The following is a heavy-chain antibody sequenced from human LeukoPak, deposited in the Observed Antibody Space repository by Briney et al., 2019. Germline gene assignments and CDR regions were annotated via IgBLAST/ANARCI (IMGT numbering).Heavy chain of an antibody. V-gene: IGHV1-69*04. CDR3: ARSYYDSSGYYYSHLDYYYGMDV. D-gene: IGHD3-22*01. Sequence: SVKVSCKASGGTFSSYAISWVRQAPGQGLEWMGRIIPIFGIANYAQKFQGRVTITADKSTSTAYMELNSLRSEDTAVYYCARSYYDSSGYYYSHLDYYYGMDVWGQGTTVTVSS. CDR2: IIPIFGIA. J-gene: IGHJ6*02. CDR1: GGTFSSYA.